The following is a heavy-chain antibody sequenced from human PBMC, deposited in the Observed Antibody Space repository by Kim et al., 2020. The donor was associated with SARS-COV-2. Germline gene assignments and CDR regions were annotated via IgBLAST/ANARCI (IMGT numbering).Heavy chain of an antibody. V-gene: IGHV3-23*01. CDR2: VSSGATST. J-gene: IGHJ4*02. CDR3: VKGGGSIYRYFYY. Sequence: GGSLRLSCGASGFTFSDYAMSWVRQAPGKGLQWVSTVSSGATSTYYADSVKGRFTISRDNSKNTLYMQMNSLRAEDTALYYCVKGGGSIYRYFYYWGQGTLVTVSS. CDR1: GFTFSDYA.